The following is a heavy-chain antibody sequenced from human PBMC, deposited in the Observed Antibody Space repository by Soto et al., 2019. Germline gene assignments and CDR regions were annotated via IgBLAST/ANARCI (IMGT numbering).Heavy chain of an antibody. CDR3: AKSTTTWSRGWFDP. Sequence: GGSLRLSCAASGFTFSSYAMSLVRQAPGKGLEWVSAASNSGGTTYYADSVKGRFTISRDNSKNTLYLQMNSLRAEDTAVYYCAKSTTTWSRGWFDPWGQGTLVTVSS. CDR1: GFTFSSYA. V-gene: IGHV3-23*01. CDR2: ASNSGGTT. J-gene: IGHJ5*02. D-gene: IGHD2-8*02.